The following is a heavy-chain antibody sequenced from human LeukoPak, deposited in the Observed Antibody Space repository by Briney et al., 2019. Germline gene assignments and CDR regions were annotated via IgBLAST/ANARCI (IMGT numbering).Heavy chain of an antibody. CDR1: GGSISSSSYY. J-gene: IGHJ4*02. CDR2: TYYSGST. CDR3: ARLRYDVGADYYFDY. D-gene: IGHD1-26*01. V-gene: IGHV4-39*01. Sequence: PSETLSLTCTVSGGSISSSSYYWGWIRQPPGKGLEWIGSTYYSGSTYYNPSLKSRVTISVDTSKNQFSLKLSSVTAADTAVYYCARLRYDVGADYYFDYWGQGTLVTVSS.